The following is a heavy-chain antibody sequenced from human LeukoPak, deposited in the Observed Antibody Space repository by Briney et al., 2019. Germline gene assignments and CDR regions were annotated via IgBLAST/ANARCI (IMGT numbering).Heavy chain of an antibody. CDR1: GFTFSSYG. CDR3: AMGPYYYDSSGYYY. V-gene: IGHV3-74*01. CDR2: INSDGSST. Sequence: PGRSLRLSCAASGFTFSSYGMHWVRQAPGKGLVWVSRINSDGSSTSYADSVKGRFTISRDNAKNTLYLQMNSLRAEDTAVYYCAMGPYYYDSSGYYYWGQGTLVTVSS. J-gene: IGHJ4*02. D-gene: IGHD3-22*01.